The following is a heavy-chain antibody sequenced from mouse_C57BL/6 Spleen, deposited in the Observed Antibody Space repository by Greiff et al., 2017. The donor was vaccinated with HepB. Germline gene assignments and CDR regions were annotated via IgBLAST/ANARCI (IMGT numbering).Heavy chain of an antibody. CDR2: IHPNSGST. J-gene: IGHJ2*01. CDR3: ARITTVVARDD. V-gene: IGHV1-64*01. D-gene: IGHD1-1*01. Sequence: QVQLQQPGAELVKPGASVKLSCKASGYTFTSYWMHWVKQRPGQGLEWIGMIHPNSGSTNYNEKFKSKATLTVDKSSSTAYMQLSSLTSEDSAVYYCARITTVVARDDWGQGTTLTVSS. CDR1: GYTFTSYW.